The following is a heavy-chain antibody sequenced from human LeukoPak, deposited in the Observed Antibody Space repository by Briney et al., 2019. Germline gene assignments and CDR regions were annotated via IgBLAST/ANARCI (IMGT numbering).Heavy chain of an antibody. CDR3: ARGGAARPDY. D-gene: IGHD6-6*01. CDR1: GFIFSNYG. Sequence: GVSLRLSCAASGFIFSNYGMDWVRQAPGKGLEWVSYISSSSSSIYYADSVKGRFTTSRDNAKNSLFLQMNSLRAEDTAVYYCARGGAARPDYWGQGTLVTVSS. V-gene: IGHV3-48*01. J-gene: IGHJ4*02. CDR2: ISSSSSSI.